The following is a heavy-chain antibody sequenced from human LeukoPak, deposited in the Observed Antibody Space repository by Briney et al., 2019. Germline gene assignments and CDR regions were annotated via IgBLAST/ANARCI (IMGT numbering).Heavy chain of an antibody. CDR3: ASGEYSSGSLGLYGMDV. Sequence: SQTLSLTCAISGDSVSSNSAAWNWIRQSPSRGLEWLGSTYYRSKWYNDYAVSVKSRITINPDTSKNQFSLQLNSVTPEDTAVYYCASGEYSSGSLGLYGMDVWGQGTTVTVSS. V-gene: IGHV6-1*01. J-gene: IGHJ6*02. CDR2: TYYRSKWYN. D-gene: IGHD6-19*01. CDR1: GDSVSSNSAA.